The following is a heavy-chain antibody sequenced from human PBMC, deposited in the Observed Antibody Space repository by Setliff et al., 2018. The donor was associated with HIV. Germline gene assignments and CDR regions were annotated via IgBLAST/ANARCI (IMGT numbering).Heavy chain of an antibody. CDR1: GFTFRSYA. D-gene: IGHD5-12*01. CDR3: AKSQWLRFDILDV. V-gene: IGHV3-23*01. Sequence: GGSLRLSCAVSGFTFRSYAMSWVRQSPGKGLEWVSTISGSGGSTYYADSVNGRFTISRDNSKNTLYLQLNSLRAEDTAAYFCAKSQWLRFDILDVWGQGTMVTVSS. J-gene: IGHJ3*01. CDR2: ISGSGGST.